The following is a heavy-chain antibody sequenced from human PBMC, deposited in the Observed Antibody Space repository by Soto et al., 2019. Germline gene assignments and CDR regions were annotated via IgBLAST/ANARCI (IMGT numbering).Heavy chain of an antibody. D-gene: IGHD1-7*01. CDR2: ISGNGGNT. CDR1: GFPFGNYA. V-gene: IGHV3-23*01. Sequence: ESGGGLVQPGGSLRLSCAASGFPFGNYAMSWVRQAAGKGLEWVSTISGNGGNTYYAGSVKGRFTISRDNSKNTLYLQVNSLRADDTAVYYCAKDTLNWNYIYFDFWGQGTLVTVSS. CDR3: AKDTLNWNYIYFDF. J-gene: IGHJ4*02.